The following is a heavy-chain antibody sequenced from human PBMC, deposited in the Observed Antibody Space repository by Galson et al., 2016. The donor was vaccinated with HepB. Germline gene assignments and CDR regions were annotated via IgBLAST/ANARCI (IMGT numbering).Heavy chain of an antibody. CDR2: IKQDGSEK. D-gene: IGHD3-10*01. J-gene: IGHJ6*02. CDR3: ARAGAPYYYSMDV. Sequence: SLRLSCAASGFTFSNYWMSWVRQAPGKGLEWVANIKQDGSEKYYVDSVKGRFTISRDNAKNSLYLQMNSLRAEDTAVCYCARAGAPYYYSMDVWGQGTTVAVSS. V-gene: IGHV3-7*03. CDR1: GFTFSNYW.